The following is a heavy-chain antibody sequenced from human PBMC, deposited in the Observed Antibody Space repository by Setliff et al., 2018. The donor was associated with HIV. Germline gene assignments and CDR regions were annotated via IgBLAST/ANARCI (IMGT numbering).Heavy chain of an antibody. CDR2: VYYGGST. CDR3: AREIYGGNSRPFDY. V-gene: IGHV4-59*01. Sequence: SETLSLTCNVSGGSISSFHWSWIRQPPGKGLEWIGYVYYGGSTNYNPSLKSRVTLSVDTSKKQFSLKMRSVTAADTAVYYCAREIYGGNSRPFDYWGQGTLVTVSS. CDR1: GGSISSFH. J-gene: IGHJ4*02. D-gene: IGHD4-17*01.